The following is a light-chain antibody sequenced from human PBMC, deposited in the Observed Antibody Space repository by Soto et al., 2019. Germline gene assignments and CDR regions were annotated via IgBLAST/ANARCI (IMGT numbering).Light chain of an antibody. Sequence: DIVITQSPLSLPVTPGEPASISCRSSQSLLHSNGYTYLHWYLQKPGQSPQLLIYLGSNRASGGPDRFSGSGAGTDFTLKISRVEAEDVGVYYCMQALQTPYTFGQGTKLEIK. CDR2: LGS. CDR1: QSLLHSNGYTY. J-gene: IGKJ2*01. CDR3: MQALQTPYT. V-gene: IGKV2-28*01.